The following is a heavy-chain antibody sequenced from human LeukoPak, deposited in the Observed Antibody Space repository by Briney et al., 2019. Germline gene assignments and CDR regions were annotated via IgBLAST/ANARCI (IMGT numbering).Heavy chain of an antibody. J-gene: IGHJ6*03. CDR3: ARVGNAYYYYYYMDV. CDR1: GFTFSSYS. V-gene: IGHV3-21*01. CDR2: ISSSSSYI. D-gene: IGHD7-27*01. Sequence: GGSLRPSCAASGFTFSSYSMNWVRQAPGKGLEWVSSISSSSSYIYYADSVKGRFTISRDNAKNSLYLQMNSLRAEDTAVYYCARVGNAYYYYYYMDVWGKGTTVTVSS.